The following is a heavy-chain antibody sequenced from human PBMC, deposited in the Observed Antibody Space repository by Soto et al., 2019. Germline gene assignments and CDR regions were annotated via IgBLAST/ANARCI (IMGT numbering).Heavy chain of an antibody. D-gene: IGHD6-13*01. CDR2: INHSGST. J-gene: IGHJ5*02. Sequence: LSLTCAVYGGSFSGYYWSWIRQPPGKGLEWIGEINHSGSTNYNPSLKSRVTISVDTSKNQFSLKLSSVTAADTAVYYCARCIAAAGTKYNWFDPWGQGTLVTVSS. CDR1: GGSFSGYY. V-gene: IGHV4-34*01. CDR3: ARCIAAAGTKYNWFDP.